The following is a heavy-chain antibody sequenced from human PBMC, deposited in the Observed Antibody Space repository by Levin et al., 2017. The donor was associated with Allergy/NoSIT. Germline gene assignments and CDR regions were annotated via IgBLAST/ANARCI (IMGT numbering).Heavy chain of an antibody. J-gene: IGHJ4*02. CDR3: AGDNRSNRGVDYDPFHY. Sequence: ASVKVSCKASSYSFTSHGISWVRQAPGQGLEWMGWISGYDGDTRYAQKFQGRITMTTDTPTSTAYLEVRGLRSDDTAVYYCAGDNRSNRGVDYDPFHYWGQGTLVAVSS. CDR2: ISGYDGDT. CDR1: SYSFTSHG. V-gene: IGHV1-18*01. D-gene: IGHD4-17*01.